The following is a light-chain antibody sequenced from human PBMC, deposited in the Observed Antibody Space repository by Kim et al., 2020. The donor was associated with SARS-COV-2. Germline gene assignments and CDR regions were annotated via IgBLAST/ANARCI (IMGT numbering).Light chain of an antibody. J-gene: IGLJ2*01. V-gene: IGLV2-14*03. CDR2: DVT. CDR1: SGDVGGYNY. CDR3: SSYTSSSTLV. Sequence: QSALTQPASMSGSPGQSITIFCTGTSGDVGGYNYVSWYQQHPGKAPKLMIYDVTNRPSGVSNRFSGSKSGNTASLTISGLQAEDEADYYCSSYTSSSTLVFGGGTQLTVL.